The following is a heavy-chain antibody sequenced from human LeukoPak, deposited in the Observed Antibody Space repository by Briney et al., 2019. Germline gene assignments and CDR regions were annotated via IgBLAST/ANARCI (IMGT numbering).Heavy chain of an antibody. J-gene: IGHJ3*02. V-gene: IGHV3-21*01. CDR3: ARGLYKWNETSFDI. CDR1: GFTFSSYS. D-gene: IGHD1-1*01. CDR2: ISSSSSYI. Sequence: SGGSLRLSCAASGFTFSSYSMNWVRQAPGKGLEWVSSISSSSSYIYYADSVKGRFTISRDNAKNSLYLQMNSLRAEDTVVYYGARGLYKWNETSFDIWGQGKMVTVSS.